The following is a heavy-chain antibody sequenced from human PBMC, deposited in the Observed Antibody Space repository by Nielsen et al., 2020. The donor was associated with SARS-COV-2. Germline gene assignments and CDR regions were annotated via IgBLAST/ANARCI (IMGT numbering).Heavy chain of an antibody. D-gene: IGHD6-13*01. CDR3: AKEDHEYSSSRRYYYYGMDV. CDR1: GFTFDDYA. CDR2: ISWNSGSI. J-gene: IGHJ6*02. Sequence: GGSLRLSCAASGFTFDDYAMHWVRQAPGKGLEWVSGISWNSGSIGYADSVKGRFTISRDNAKNSLYLQMNSLRAEDTALYYCAKEDHEYSSSRRYYYYGMDVWGQGTTVTVSS. V-gene: IGHV3-9*01.